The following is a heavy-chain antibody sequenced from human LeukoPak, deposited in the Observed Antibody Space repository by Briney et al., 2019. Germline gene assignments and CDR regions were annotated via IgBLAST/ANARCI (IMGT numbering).Heavy chain of an antibody. D-gene: IGHD6-19*01. V-gene: IGHV1-46*01. CDR2: INPSGGST. CDR3: ARGGGSLQAVAATGFDY. Sequence: ASVKVSCKASGYTFTSYYMHWVRQAPGQGLEWMGIINPSGGSTSYAQKFQGRVTMTRDTSTSTVYMELSSLRSEDTGVYYCARGGGSLQAVAATGFDYWGEGTLVTVSS. CDR1: GYTFTSYY. J-gene: IGHJ4*02.